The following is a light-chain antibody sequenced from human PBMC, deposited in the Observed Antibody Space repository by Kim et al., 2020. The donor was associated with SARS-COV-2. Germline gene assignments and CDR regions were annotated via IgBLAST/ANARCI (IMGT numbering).Light chain of an antibody. V-gene: IGKV3-15*01. CDR2: GAS. CDR3: QQYNDWPPVT. Sequence: LPGERATLACRASQSVKTTLAWYQQKPGQAPRLLMSGASTRATGVPARFSGSGSGTEFTLTISSLQSEDIAVYYCQQYNDWPPVTFGQGTRLEIK. CDR1: QSVKTT. J-gene: IGKJ5*01.